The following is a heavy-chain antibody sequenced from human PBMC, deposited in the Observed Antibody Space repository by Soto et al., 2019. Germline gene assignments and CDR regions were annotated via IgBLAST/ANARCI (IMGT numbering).Heavy chain of an antibody. J-gene: IGHJ4*02. V-gene: IGHV3-30*18. D-gene: IGHD3-22*01. CDR1: GFTFSSYG. CDR2: ISDDGSNK. CDR3: AKEWVYDSSGWSFDY. Sequence: GGSLRLSCAASGFTFSSYGMHWVRQAPGKGLEWVAVISDDGSNKYYADSVKGRFTISRDNSKNTLYLQMNSLRAEDTAVYYCAKEWVYDSSGWSFDYWGQGTLVTVAS.